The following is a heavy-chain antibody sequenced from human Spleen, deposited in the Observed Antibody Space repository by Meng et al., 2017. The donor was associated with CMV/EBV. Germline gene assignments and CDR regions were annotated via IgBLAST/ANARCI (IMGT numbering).Heavy chain of an antibody. D-gene: IGHD3-3*01. CDR1: RFTFSRYA. CDR2: ISGSGTTT. Sequence: GESLKISCAASRFTFSRYAMIWVRQAPGKGLQWVSGISGSGTTTYYADSVKGRFTISRDKSTNTLYLQMNSLRAEDTAVYYCARVAYDFWSGHYSRFWGQGTLVTVSS. V-gene: IGHV3-23*01. J-gene: IGHJ4*02. CDR3: ARVAYDFWSGHYSRF.